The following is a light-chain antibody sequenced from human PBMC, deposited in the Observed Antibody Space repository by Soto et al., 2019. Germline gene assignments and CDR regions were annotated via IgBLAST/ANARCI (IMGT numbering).Light chain of an antibody. J-gene: IGKJ4*01. CDR2: DAS. Sequence: EIVLTQSPDTLSLSPGERATLSCRASQSVRSNYLAWYQQKPGQAPRFLIYDASSLAPGIPDRFSGSGSGTDFTLTISRLEPEDFAVYYCQQYCSSPLTFGGGTKVEIK. CDR3: QQYCSSPLT. V-gene: IGKV3-20*01. CDR1: QSVRSNY.